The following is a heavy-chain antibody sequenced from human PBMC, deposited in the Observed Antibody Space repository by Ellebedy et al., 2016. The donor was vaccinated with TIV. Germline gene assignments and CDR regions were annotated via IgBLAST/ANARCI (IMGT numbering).Heavy chain of an antibody. D-gene: IGHD3-22*01. J-gene: IGHJ1*01. V-gene: IGHV3-23*01. Sequence: GGSLRLSCVASGVTFSSYAMSWVRQAPGKGLEWVSAISGSGGSTYYADSVKGRFTISRDNSKNTLYLQMNSLRAEDTAVYYCAGDSSGYLGAEYFQHWGQGTLVTVSS. CDR1: GVTFSSYA. CDR2: ISGSGGST. CDR3: AGDSSGYLGAEYFQH.